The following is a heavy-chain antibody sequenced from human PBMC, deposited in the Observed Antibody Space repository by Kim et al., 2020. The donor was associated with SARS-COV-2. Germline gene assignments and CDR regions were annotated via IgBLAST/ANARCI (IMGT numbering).Heavy chain of an antibody. J-gene: IGHJ6*02. D-gene: IGHD3-10*01. CDR3: ARDHPYGSGSYDYYYYGMDV. Sequence: ASVKVSCKASGYTFTGYYMHWVRQAPGQGLEWMGWINPNSGGTNYAQKFQGWVTMTRDTSISTAYMELSRLRSDDTAVYYCARDHPYGSGSYDYYYYGMDVWGQGTTVTVSS. CDR2: INPNSGGT. CDR1: GYTFTGYY. V-gene: IGHV1-2*04.